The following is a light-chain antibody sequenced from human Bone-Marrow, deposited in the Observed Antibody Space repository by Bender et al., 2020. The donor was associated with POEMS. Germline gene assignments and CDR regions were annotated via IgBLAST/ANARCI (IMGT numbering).Light chain of an antibody. J-gene: IGLJ3*02. Sequence: QSALTQPPSASGSPGQSVTISCSGTSSDIGTYNYVSWYQRHPGEGPKLLIYGYNNRPSGVPDRFSGSKSGTSASLAITGLQAEDEGDYYCQSYDNSLGGWVFGGGTKLTVL. CDR1: SSDIGTYNY. CDR3: QSYDNSLGGWV. V-gene: IGLV2-8*01. CDR2: GYN.